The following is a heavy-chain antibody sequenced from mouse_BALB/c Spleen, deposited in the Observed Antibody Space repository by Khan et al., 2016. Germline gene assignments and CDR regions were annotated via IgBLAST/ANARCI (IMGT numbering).Heavy chain of an antibody. D-gene: IGHD2-14*01. CDR2: INTNTGET. Sequence: QIQLVQSGPELKKPGETVKISCKASGYTFTNYGMNWVKQATGKGIKWMGWINTNTGETTYAEEFKGRFAFSLETSASTAYLPIHNLQYEDTATYYCARSYYRYDGFAYWGQGTLVAVSA. J-gene: IGHJ3*01. CDR3: ARSYYRYDGFAY. CDR1: GYTFTNYG. V-gene: IGHV9-3*02.